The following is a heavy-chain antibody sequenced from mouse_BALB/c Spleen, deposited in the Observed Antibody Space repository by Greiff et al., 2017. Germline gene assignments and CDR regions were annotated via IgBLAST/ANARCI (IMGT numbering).Heavy chain of an antibody. D-gene: IGHD4-1*01. CDR2: IWAGGST. J-gene: IGHJ4*01. CDR1: GFSLTSYG. Sequence: VQLQESGPGLVAPSQSLSITCTVSGFSLTSYGVHWVRQPPGKGLEWLGVIWAGGSTNYNSALMSRLSISKDNSKSQVFLKMNSLQTDDTAMYYCARSPAGTGGYYYAMDYWGQGTSVTVSS. V-gene: IGHV2-9*02. CDR3: ARSPAGTGGYYYAMDY.